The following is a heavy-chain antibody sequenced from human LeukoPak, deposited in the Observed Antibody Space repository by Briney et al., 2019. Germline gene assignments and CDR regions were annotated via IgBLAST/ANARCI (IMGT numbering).Heavy chain of an antibody. V-gene: IGHV4-59*11. CDR2: LFDSVNT. J-gene: IGHJ4*02. Sequence: SETLSLTCTVSGGSISSHYWSWIRQPPGKGLEWIAYLFDSVNTKDNPSLQSRLTLSANTSKNQFSLRLSSVTAADTAVYYCATIKRGSIFGYFDFWGQGIKVTVSS. CDR3: ATIKRGSIFGYFDF. CDR1: GGSISSHY. D-gene: IGHD5-18*01.